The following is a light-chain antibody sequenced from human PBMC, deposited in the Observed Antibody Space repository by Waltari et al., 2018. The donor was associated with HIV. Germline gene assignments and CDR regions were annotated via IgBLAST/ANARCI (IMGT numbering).Light chain of an antibody. Sequence: QSVLTQPPSVSGAPGQRVTIPCTGTSPNIRAGYHVHWYQQLPGTAPKLLIYGNSNRPSGVPDRFYGSKSGTSASLAITGLQAEDEADYHCQSHDSSLSGYVFGTGTKVTVL. CDR2: GNS. CDR3: QSHDSSLSGYV. J-gene: IGLJ1*01. CDR1: SPNIRAGYH. V-gene: IGLV1-40*01.